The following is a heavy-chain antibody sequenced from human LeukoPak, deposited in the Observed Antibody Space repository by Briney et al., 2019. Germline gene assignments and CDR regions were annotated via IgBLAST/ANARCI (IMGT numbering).Heavy chain of an antibody. J-gene: IGHJ4*02. CDR2: INPNSGGT. D-gene: IGHD5-12*01. CDR3: SRGRADGYSGYNFGDY. Sequence: ASVKVSCKASGYTFTGYYMHWVRQAPGQGLEWMGWINPNSGGTDYAQKFQGRVTMARDTSISTAYMQLSSLTSDDTAVYYCSRGRADGYSGYNFGDYWGQGTLVTVSS. V-gene: IGHV1-2*02. CDR1: GYTFTGYY.